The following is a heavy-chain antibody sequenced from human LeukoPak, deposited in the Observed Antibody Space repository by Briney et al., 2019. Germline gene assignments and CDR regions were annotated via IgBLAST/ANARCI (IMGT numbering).Heavy chain of an antibody. Sequence: GGSLRLSGAASGFTFSNAWMTWVRQAPGKGLEWVGRIKSKTAGGTIDYAAPVKGRFTISRDDSKNTLYLQMNSLKTEDTAVYYCTTGESMVGSTIHIRWADWGQGTLVTVSS. CDR3: TTGESMVGSTIHIRWAD. V-gene: IGHV3-15*01. CDR2: IKSKTAGGTI. D-gene: IGHD1-26*01. J-gene: IGHJ4*02. CDR1: GFTFSNAW.